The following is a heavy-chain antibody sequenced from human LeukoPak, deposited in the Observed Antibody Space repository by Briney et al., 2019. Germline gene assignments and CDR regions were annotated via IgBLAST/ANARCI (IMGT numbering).Heavy chain of an antibody. D-gene: IGHD3-10*01. CDR3: ARHFRRTRYYGSGSYLDY. J-gene: IGHJ4*02. CDR1: GYSISSGYY. V-gene: IGHV4-38-2*02. Sequence: PSETLSLTCTVSGYSISSGYYWGWIRQPPGKGLEWIGSIYHSGSTYYNPSLKSRVTISVDTSKNQFSLKLSSVTAADTAVYYCARHFRRTRYYGSGSYLDYWGQGTLVTVSS. CDR2: IYHSGST.